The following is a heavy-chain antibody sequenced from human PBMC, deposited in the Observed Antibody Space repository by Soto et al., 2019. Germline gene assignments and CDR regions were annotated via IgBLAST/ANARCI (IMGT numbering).Heavy chain of an antibody. J-gene: IGHJ4*02. D-gene: IGHD5-18*01. V-gene: IGHV4-59*01. CDR3: ARGGQRWFVY. CDR1: GGSISSYY. CDR2: IYYSGST. Sequence: SETLSLTCTVSGGSISSYYWSWIRQPPGKGLEWIGYIYYSGSTNYNPSLKSRVTIPVDTSKNQFSLKLSSVAAADTAVYYCARGGQRWFVYWGQGTLVTVSS.